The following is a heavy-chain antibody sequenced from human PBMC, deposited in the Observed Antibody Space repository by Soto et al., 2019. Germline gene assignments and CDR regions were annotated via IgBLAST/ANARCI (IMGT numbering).Heavy chain of an antibody. Sequence: LRLSCAASGFTFSSYGMHWVRQAPGKGLEWVAVISYDGSNKYYADSVKGRFTISRDNSKNTLYLQMNSLRAEDTAVYYCAKGEMATIRNSFDPWGQGTLVTVSS. CDR2: ISYDGSNK. CDR1: GFTFSSYG. D-gene: IGHD5-12*01. V-gene: IGHV3-30*18. J-gene: IGHJ5*02. CDR3: AKGEMATIRNSFDP.